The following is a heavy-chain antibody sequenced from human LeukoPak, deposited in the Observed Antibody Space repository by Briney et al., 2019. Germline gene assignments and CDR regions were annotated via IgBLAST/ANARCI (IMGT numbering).Heavy chain of an antibody. CDR1: GFTFTSSA. D-gene: IGHD6-19*01. CDR3: AAARESPRYSSGWYGFDP. V-gene: IGHV1-58*02. Sequence: SVKVSCKASGFTFTSSAMQWVRQARGQRLEWTGWIVVGSGNTNYAQKFQERVTITRDMSTSTAYMELSSLRSEDTAVYYCAAARESPRYSSGWYGFDPWGQGTLVTVSS. J-gene: IGHJ5*02. CDR2: IVVGSGNT.